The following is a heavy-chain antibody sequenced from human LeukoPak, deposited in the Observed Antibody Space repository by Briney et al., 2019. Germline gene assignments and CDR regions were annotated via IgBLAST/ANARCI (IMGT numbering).Heavy chain of an antibody. V-gene: IGHV1-18*01. CDR3: ARVSSGYYYVETDY. CDR1: GYTFTSYG. D-gene: IGHD3-22*01. CDR2: ISAYNGNT. J-gene: IGHJ4*02. Sequence: ASVKVSCKASGYTFTSYGISWVRQAPGQGLEWMGWISAYNGNTNYAQKLQGRVTMTTDTSTSTAYMELRSLRSDDTAVYYCARVSSGYYYVETDYWGQGTLVTVSS.